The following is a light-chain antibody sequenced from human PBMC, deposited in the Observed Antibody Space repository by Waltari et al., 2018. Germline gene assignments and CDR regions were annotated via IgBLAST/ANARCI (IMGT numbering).Light chain of an antibody. Sequence: ELVLTQSPGPLSLTPGERATLSCRASQSVSTNYLAWYQQKPGQAPRLIIYGASSRATGIPDRFSGSGSGTDFTLTIRILEPEDFAVYYCQHYGSSPYTFGQGAKLEIK. CDR2: GAS. J-gene: IGKJ2*01. CDR3: QHYGSSPYT. CDR1: QSVSTNY. V-gene: IGKV3-20*01.